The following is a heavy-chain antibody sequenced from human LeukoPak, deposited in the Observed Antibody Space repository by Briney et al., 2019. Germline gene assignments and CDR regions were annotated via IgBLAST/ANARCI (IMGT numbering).Heavy chain of an antibody. CDR2: IYYSGST. V-gene: IGHV4-31*03. CDR1: GFSISSVGYY. J-gene: IGHJ4*02. D-gene: IGHD3-16*02. Sequence: SQTLSLTCTVSGFSISSVGYYWSWIRQHPGKGLEWIGFIYYSGSTYYNPSLKSRVTFSVDTSKTRFSLKLSSVKPPTRPLNYLSRAVYGHIWGSYRFDYWGQGTLVTVSS. CDR3: SRAVYGHIWGSYRFDY.